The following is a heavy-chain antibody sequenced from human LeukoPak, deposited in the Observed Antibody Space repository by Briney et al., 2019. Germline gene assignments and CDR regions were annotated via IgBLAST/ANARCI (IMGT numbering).Heavy chain of an antibody. D-gene: IGHD6-13*01. CDR3: ANSREYSSSWYMY. V-gene: IGHV3-9*03. Sequence: HPGGSLRLSCAASGFTFDDYAMHWVRQAPGKGLEWVSGISWNSGSIGYADSVKGRFTISRDNAKNSLYLQMNSLRAEDMALYYCANSREYSSSWYMYWGQGTLVTVSS. CDR2: ISWNSGSI. J-gene: IGHJ4*02. CDR1: GFTFDDYA.